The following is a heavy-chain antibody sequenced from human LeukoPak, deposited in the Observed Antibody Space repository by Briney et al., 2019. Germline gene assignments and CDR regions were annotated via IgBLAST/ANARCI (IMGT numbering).Heavy chain of an antibody. D-gene: IGHD4-11*01. CDR3: ARSTTQKYDFDY. Sequence: QPGRSLRLSCAASGFTFSSYGMHWVRQAPGKGLEWVAVISFDGSNKYYADSVKGRFTISRDNSKNTLYLQMNSLRAEDTAVYYCARSTTQKYDFDYWGQGTLVTVSS. CDR2: ISFDGSNK. CDR1: GFTFSSYG. V-gene: IGHV3-30*03. J-gene: IGHJ4*02.